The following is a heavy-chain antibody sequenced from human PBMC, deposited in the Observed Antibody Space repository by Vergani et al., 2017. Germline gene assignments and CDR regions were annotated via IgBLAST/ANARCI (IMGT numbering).Heavy chain of an antibody. CDR2: IYHSGST. D-gene: IGHD3-22*01. CDR3: ARVVADYDSGGAFDY. J-gene: IGHJ4*02. CDR1: GYSISSGYY. Sequence: QVQLQESGPGLVKPSETLSLTCTVSGYSISSGYYWGWIRQPPGKGLEGIGSIYHSGSTYYNPSLKSRVTISVDTSKNQFSLKLSSVTAADTAVYYCARVVADYDSGGAFDYWGQGTLVTVSS. V-gene: IGHV4-38-2*02.